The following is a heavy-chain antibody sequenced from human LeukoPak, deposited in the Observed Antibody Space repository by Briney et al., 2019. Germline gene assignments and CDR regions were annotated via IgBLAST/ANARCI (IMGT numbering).Heavy chain of an antibody. V-gene: IGHV3-23*01. Sequence: PGGSLRLSCAASGFTFSSYAMSWVRQAPGKGLEWVSAISGSGGSTYYADSVKGRFTISRDNSKNTLYLQMNSLRAEDTAVYYCAKTPHHRYSGSYYLDWGQGTLVTVSS. CDR3: AKTPHHRYSGSYYLD. D-gene: IGHD1-26*01. CDR1: GFTFSSYA. CDR2: ISGSGGST. J-gene: IGHJ4*02.